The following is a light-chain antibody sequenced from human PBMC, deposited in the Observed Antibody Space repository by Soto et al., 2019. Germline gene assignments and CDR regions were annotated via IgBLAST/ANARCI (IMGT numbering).Light chain of an antibody. J-gene: IGKJ2*01. V-gene: IGKV3-20*01. CDR2: GAS. CDR3: QQYDNSLYT. CDR1: QSVSSTY. Sequence: EIVLTQSPGTLSLSPGESVTLSCRASQSVSSTYLAWYQQKPGQAPRLLIYGASSRATGIPDRFSGSGSGTDFTLTISRLEPEDFAVYYCQQYDNSLYTFGQGTKLESK.